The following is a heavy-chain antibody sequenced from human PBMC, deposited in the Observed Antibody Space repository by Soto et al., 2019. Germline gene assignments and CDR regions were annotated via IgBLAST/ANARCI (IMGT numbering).Heavy chain of an antibody. D-gene: IGHD1-26*01. Sequence: GESLKISCKGSGDTFTTYWIAWVRQMHGKGLERMGVINPRDSDTRYGPSFQGQVTISADKSVGTAYLQWTSLKASDTAMYYCARLGLPRDSGHYYYAMDVWGQGTTVTVSS. CDR2: INPRDSDT. CDR3: ARLGLPRDSGHYYYAMDV. CDR1: GDTFTTYW. J-gene: IGHJ6*02. V-gene: IGHV5-51*01.